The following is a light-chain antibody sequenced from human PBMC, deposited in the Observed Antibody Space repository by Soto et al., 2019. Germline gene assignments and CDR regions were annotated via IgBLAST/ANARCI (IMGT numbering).Light chain of an antibody. CDR3: ASWDVSLTGLYV. CDR1: SSNIGSGT. CDR2: NDN. J-gene: IGLJ1*01. Sequence: QSVLTQPPSASRTPGQRVTISCSGSSSNIGSGTVNWYQQLPGTAPKLLIYNDNQWPSGVPDRFSGSKSGTSASLAINGLQSEDEADYYCASWDVSLTGLYVFGTGTKLTVL. V-gene: IGLV1-44*01.